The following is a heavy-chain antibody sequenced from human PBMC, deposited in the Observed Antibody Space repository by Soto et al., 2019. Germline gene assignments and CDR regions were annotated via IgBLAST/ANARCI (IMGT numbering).Heavy chain of an antibody. V-gene: IGHV3-15*07. CDR1: GFTFSNAW. CDR2: IKSKTDGGTT. Sequence: GGSLRLSCAASGFTFSNAWMNWVRQAPGKGLEWVGRIKSKTDGGTTDYAAPVKGRFTISRDDSKNTLYLQMNSLKTEDTAVYYCTTELVACYYDSSGCDAFDIWGQGTMVTVSS. J-gene: IGHJ3*02. CDR3: TTELVACYYDSSGCDAFDI. D-gene: IGHD3-22*01.